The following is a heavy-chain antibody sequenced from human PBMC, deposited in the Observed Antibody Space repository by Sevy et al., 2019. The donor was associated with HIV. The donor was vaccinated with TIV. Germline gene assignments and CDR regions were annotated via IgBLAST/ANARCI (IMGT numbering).Heavy chain of an antibody. D-gene: IGHD6-13*01. V-gene: IGHV4-34*01. CDR1: GGSFSGYY. Sequence: SETLSLTCAVYGGSFSGYYWSWIRQPPGKGLEWIGEINHSGSTNYNPSLKSRVTISVDTSKNQFSLKLSSVTAADTAVYYGARGGRRGGYSSSWYVGNYYYYYGMDVWGQGTTVTVSS. CDR3: ARGGRRGGYSSSWYVGNYYYYYGMDV. CDR2: INHSGST. J-gene: IGHJ6*02.